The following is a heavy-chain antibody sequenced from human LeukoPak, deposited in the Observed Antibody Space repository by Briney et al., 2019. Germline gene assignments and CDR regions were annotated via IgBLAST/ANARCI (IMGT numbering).Heavy chain of an antibody. CDR1: GYTLTGYY. Sequence: ASVKVSCKASGYTLTGYYMHWVRQAPGQGLEWMGRINPNSGGTNYAQKFQGRVTMTRDTSISTAYMELSRLRSDDTAVYYCARDSRMTTVTTWPGYWGQGTLVTVSS. CDR2: INPNSGGT. J-gene: IGHJ4*02. D-gene: IGHD4-17*01. V-gene: IGHV1-2*06. CDR3: ARDSRMTTVTTWPGY.